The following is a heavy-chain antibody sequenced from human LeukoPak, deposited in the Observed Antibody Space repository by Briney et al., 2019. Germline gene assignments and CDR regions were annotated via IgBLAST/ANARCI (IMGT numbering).Heavy chain of an antibody. CDR2: ISYDGSNK. CDR3: ARDRVAVAGHQYFQH. J-gene: IGHJ1*01. Sequence: GGSLRLSCAASGFTFSSYAMHWVRQAPGKGLEWVGVISYDGSNKYYADSVKGRFTISRDNSKNTLYLQMNSLRAEDTAVYYCARDRVAVAGHQYFQHWGQGTLVTASS. V-gene: IGHV3-30*04. D-gene: IGHD6-19*01. CDR1: GFTFSSYA.